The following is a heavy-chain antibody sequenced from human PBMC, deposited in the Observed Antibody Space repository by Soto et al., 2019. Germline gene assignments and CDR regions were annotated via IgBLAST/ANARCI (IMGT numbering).Heavy chain of an antibody. CDR3: TRGTARLDS. CDR2: IHPKDGST. CDR1: GYSFTSYY. V-gene: IGHV1-46*01. D-gene: IGHD6-6*01. Sequence: GASVKGSWKASGYSFTSYYIHWVRQAPGQGLEWMGIIHPKDGSTTYAQKFQDRVTMTRDTSASSVYMELSSLRSEDSAAYYSTRGTARLDSWGQGTLVTVSS. J-gene: IGHJ4*02.